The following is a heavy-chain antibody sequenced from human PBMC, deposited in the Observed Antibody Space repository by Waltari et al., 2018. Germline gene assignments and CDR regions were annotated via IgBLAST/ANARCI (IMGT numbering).Heavy chain of an antibody. CDR3: ARGVAIFGVVTYPTYYYYYGMDV. CDR1: GGSISSSSYY. Sequence: QLQLQESGPGLVKPSETLSLTCTVSGGSISSSSYYWGWIRQPPGKGLEWIGSIYYSGSTYYNPSLKSRVTISVDTSKNQFSLKLSSVTAADTAVYYCARGVAIFGVVTYPTYYYYYGMDVWGQGTTVTVSS. V-gene: IGHV4-39*01. D-gene: IGHD3-3*01. J-gene: IGHJ6*02. CDR2: IYYSGST.